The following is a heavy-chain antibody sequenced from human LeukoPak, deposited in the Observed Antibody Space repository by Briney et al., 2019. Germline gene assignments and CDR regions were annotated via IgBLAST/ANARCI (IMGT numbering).Heavy chain of an antibody. D-gene: IGHD5-12*01. CDR1: GYSINSGYC. CDR2: IYHSGST. V-gene: IGHV4-38-2*01. Sequence: PSETLSLTCAVSGYSINSGYCWGWIRPPPGKGLEWIGSIYHSGSTYYNPSLKSRVTISADTSKNQFSLKLSSVTAADTAVYYCARVATTTNPPQRPFDYWGQGTLVTVSS. CDR3: ARVATTTNPPQRPFDY. J-gene: IGHJ4*02.